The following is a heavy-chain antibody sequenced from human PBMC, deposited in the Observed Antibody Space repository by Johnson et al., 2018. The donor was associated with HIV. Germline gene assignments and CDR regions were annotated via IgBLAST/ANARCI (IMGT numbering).Heavy chain of an antibody. Sequence: QVQLVESGGGLVQAGGSIRLSCAASGFTFSDHYMTWIRQAPGKGLECISSISSSGRTTYYADSVKGRFTISRNNVKNSMLLQMNSLRADDTAVYFCVRRMVVGYVAFDIWGQGTTVTVSS. J-gene: IGHJ3*02. D-gene: IGHD2-21*01. V-gene: IGHV3-11*04. CDR2: ISSSGRTT. CDR1: GFTFSDHY. CDR3: VRRMVVGYVAFDI.